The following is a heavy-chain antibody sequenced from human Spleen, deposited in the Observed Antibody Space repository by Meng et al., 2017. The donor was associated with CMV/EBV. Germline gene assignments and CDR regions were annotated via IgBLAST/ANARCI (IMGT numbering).Heavy chain of an antibody. D-gene: IGHD2-2*01. CDR3: ATPRDIVVVPAAAGAFDI. V-gene: IGHV1-18*01. J-gene: IGHJ3*02. CDR2: ISGYSGNT. Sequence: ASVKVSCKASGYTFSSYGISWVRQAPGQGLEWMGWISGYSGNTNYAQNLQGRVTMTADTSTNTAYMELRSLRSDDTAVYYCATPRDIVVVPAAAGAFDIWGQGTMVTVSS. CDR1: GYTFSSYG.